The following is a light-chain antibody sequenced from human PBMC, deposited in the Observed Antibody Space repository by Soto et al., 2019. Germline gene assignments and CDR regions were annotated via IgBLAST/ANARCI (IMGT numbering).Light chain of an antibody. J-gene: IGLJ2*01. CDR2: GNS. CDR1: SSNIGAGYD. CDR3: QPYDSSLRGGV. V-gene: IGLV1-40*01. Sequence: QSVLTQPPSVSGAPGQRVTISCTGSSSNIGAGYDVHWYQQLPGTAPKLLIYGNSNGPSGVPDRFSGSKSGTSASLAITGLQAEDEADYYCQPYDSSLRGGVFGGGTKLTVL.